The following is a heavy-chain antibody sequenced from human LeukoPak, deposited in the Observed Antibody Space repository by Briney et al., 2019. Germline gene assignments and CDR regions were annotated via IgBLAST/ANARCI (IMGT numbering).Heavy chain of an antibody. CDR3: ARRHGDYSSDY. V-gene: IGHV5-51*01. J-gene: IGHJ4*02. CDR1: GSIFTSYW. CDR2: IYPGDSDT. D-gene: IGHD4-17*01. Sequence: GASLQISCEGSGSIFTSYWIGWGRQLPGKGLEWMGIIYPGDSDTRYSPSFQGQVTISANKSISTAYLQWSSLKASDTAMYYCARRHGDYSSDYWGQGTLVTVSS.